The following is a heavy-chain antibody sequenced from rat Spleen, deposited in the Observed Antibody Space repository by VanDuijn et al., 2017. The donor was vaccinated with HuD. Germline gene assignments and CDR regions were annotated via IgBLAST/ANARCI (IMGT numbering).Heavy chain of an antibody. CDR1: GFIFNNYW. D-gene: IGHD4-1*01. CDR2: ITSTGDNI. CDR3: TTYGGLRNWFAY. Sequence: EVQLVESGGGLVQPGRSLKLSCEASGFIFNNYWMTWIRQAPGKGLEWVASITSTGDNIYYPDSVKGRFSISRDNAQNTLYLHMNSLRSEDTATYYCTTYGGLRNWFAYWGQGTLVTVSS. J-gene: IGHJ3*01. V-gene: IGHV5-31*01.